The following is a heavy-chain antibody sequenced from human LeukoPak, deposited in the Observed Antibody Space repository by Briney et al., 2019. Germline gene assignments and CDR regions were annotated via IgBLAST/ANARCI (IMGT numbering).Heavy chain of an antibody. CDR2: INAGNGNT. CDR1: GYTFTSYA. D-gene: IGHD2-2*01. Sequence: ASVKVSCKASGYTFTSYAMHWVRQAPGQRLEWMGWINAGNGNTKYSQKFQGRVTITRDTSASTAYMELSSLRSEDTAVYYCASGGYCSSTSCYARWFDPWCQGTLVTVSS. J-gene: IGHJ5*02. CDR3: ASGGYCSSTSCYARWFDP. V-gene: IGHV1-3*01.